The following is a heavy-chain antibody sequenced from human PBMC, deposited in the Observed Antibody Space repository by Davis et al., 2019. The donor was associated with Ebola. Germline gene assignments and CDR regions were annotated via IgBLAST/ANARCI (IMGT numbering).Heavy chain of an antibody. Sequence: MPSETLSLTCAVSGGSISSGGYSWSWIRQPPGKGLEWIGYIYHSGSTYYNPSLKSRVTISVDRSKNQSSLKLSSVTAADTAVYYCARAYDGMDVWGQGTTVTVSS. CDR2: IYHSGST. CDR1: GGSISSGGYS. J-gene: IGHJ6*02. CDR3: ARAYDGMDV. V-gene: IGHV4-30-2*01.